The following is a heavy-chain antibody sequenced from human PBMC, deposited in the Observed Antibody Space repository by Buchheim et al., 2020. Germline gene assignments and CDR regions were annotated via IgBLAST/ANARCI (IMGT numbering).Heavy chain of an antibody. CDR1: GFSFSNYA. Sequence: EVQLLESGGGLVQPGGSLRLSCAASGFSFSNYAMSWVRQAPGKGLDWVSAISGHGVSTYYADSVKGRITLSRDNSKNTQYLQMNSLRAEDTAIYYCAKDSTYFESSGNFNYWGQGTL. V-gene: IGHV3-23*01. J-gene: IGHJ4*02. D-gene: IGHD3-22*01. CDR2: ISGHGVST. CDR3: AKDSTYFESSGNFNY.